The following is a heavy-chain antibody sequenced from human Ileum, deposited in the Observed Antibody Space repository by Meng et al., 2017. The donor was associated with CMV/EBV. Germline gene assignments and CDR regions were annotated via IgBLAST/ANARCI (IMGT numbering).Heavy chain of an antibody. J-gene: IGHJ4*02. CDR1: GGVISGSSYD. Sequence: LPLQWCGRGLVKPSETLLLTWTVSGGVISGSSYDWCSIRQPSGKGLEWIGSINSGGNTYYNPSLKSRVTMSVDTSENQFSVRLSSVTAADTAVYYCARDFAGSDYGDYWGQGTLVTVSS. D-gene: IGHD4-17*01. CDR2: INSGGNT. CDR3: ARDFAGSDYGDY. V-gene: IGHV4-39*07.